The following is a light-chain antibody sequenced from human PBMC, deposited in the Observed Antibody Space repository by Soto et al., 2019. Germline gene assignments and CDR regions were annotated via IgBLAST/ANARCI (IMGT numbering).Light chain of an antibody. CDR1: QSISAT. CDR3: QQYNNWPRT. Sequence: EIVMTQSPPTLSVSPGERATLSCRASQSISATLAWYQQKPGQTPRLLIYGASTRASGVPAKFSGSGSGTEFTLTISSLQSEDFAVYYCQQYNNWPRTSGQGAKVDIK. CDR2: GAS. V-gene: IGKV3-15*01. J-gene: IGKJ1*01.